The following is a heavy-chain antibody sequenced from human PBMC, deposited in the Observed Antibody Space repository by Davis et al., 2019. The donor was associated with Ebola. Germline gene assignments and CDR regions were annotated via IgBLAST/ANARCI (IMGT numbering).Heavy chain of an antibody. D-gene: IGHD3-10*01. Sequence: MPSETLSLTCTVSGYSISSGHNWGWIRQPPGKGLVWIGSIYHSGTRYYNPSLKGRVTISVDTSKNQFSLKLTSVTAADTAVYYCAREDYYGSGRSDYWGQGTLVTVSS. CDR2: IYHSGTR. J-gene: IGHJ4*02. V-gene: IGHV4-38-2*02. CDR1: GYSISSGHN. CDR3: AREDYYGSGRSDY.